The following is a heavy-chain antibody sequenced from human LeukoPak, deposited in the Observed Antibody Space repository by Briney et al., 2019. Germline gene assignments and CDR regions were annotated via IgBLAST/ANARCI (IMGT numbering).Heavy chain of an antibody. CDR2: IIPILGTA. J-gene: IGHJ4*02. CDR3: ARDQYYYDSSGYYRFDY. V-gene: IGHV1-69*10. D-gene: IGHD3-22*01. CDR1: GGTFSSYA. Sequence: SVKVSCKASGGTFSSYAISWVRQAPGQGLEWMGGIIPILGTANYAQKFQGRVTITADKSTSTAYMELSSLRSEDTAVYYCARDQYYYDSSGYYRFDYWGQGTLVTVSS.